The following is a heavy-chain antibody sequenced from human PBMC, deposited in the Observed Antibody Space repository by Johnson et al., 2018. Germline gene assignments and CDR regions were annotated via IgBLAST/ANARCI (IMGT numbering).Heavy chain of an antibody. V-gene: IGHV3-23*04. CDR1: GFTFSSYA. D-gene: IGHD1-26*01. CDR2: ISGSGGGP. Sequence: EVQLVESGGGVVQPGRSXRLSCAASGFTFSSYAMSWVRQAPGKGLEWVSAISGSGGGPYYADSVKGRFPISRDNSKNTLYLQMNRLRAEDTAVYYSAKSIEPYSGSYLGGAFDIWGQGTMVTVSS. CDR3: AKSIEPYSGSYLGGAFDI. J-gene: IGHJ3*02.